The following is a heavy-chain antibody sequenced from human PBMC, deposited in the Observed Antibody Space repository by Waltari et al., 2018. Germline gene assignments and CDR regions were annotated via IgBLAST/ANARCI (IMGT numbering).Heavy chain of an antibody. CDR1: GGSISSGTYY. V-gene: IGHV4-61*09. J-gene: IGHJ4*02. Sequence: QVQLQESGPGLVKPSQTLSLTCPVSGGSISSGTYYWRWIRQPAGKGLEWIGYIYTSGSTNYNPSLKSRVTISVDTSKNQFSLKLSSVTAADTAVYYCARVYSGYEGGADYWGQGTLVTVSS. D-gene: IGHD5-12*01. CDR2: IYTSGST. CDR3: ARVYSGYEGGADY.